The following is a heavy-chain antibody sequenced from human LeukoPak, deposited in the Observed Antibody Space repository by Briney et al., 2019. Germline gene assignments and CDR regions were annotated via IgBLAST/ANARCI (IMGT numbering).Heavy chain of an antibody. V-gene: IGHV3-21*01. CDR3: ARGARKGDDYGGFFDY. CDR1: GFTFSSYS. Sequence: GGSLRLSCAASGFTFSSYSMNWVRQAPGKGLEWVSCISSSSSYIYYADSVKGRFTISRDNAKNSLYLQMNSLRAEDTAVYYCARGARKGDDYGGFFDYWGQGTLVTVSS. D-gene: IGHD4-23*01. J-gene: IGHJ4*02. CDR2: ISSSSSYI.